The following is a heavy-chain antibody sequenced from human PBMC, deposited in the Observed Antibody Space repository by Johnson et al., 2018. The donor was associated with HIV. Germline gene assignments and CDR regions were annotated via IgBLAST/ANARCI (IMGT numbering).Heavy chain of an antibody. V-gene: IGHV3-NL1*01. D-gene: IGHD6-19*01. CDR1: GFTFSSYA. J-gene: IGHJ3*02. Sequence: QVQLVESGGGVVQPGRSLRLSCAASGFTFSSYAMHWVRQAPGKGLEWVSGISWNSGSIGYGDAVKGRFILSRDNSKNMTKLKRNGLGDGDTADYYCVRDQGSGWPTNAFDIWGRGTRVTVSS. CDR3: VRDQGSGWPTNAFDI. CDR2: ISWNSGSI.